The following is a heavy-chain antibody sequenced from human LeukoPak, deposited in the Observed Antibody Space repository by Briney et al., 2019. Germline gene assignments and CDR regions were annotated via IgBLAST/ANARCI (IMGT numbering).Heavy chain of an antibody. CDR1: GYTFTGYY. Sequence: ASVKVSCKASGYTFTGYYMHWVRQAPGQGLEWMGWINPNSGGTNYAQKFQGRVTMTRDTSISTAYMELSRLRSDDTAVYYCARVETPVTTFDYWGQGTLVTVSS. CDR3: ARVETPVTTFDY. V-gene: IGHV1-2*02. J-gene: IGHJ4*02. D-gene: IGHD4-17*01. CDR2: INPNSGGT.